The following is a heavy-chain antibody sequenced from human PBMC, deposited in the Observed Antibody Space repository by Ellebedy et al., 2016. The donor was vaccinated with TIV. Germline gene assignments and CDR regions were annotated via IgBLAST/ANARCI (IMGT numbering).Heavy chain of an antibody. CDR3: TTIDLFWGLSLD. D-gene: IGHD3-10*02. Sequence: PGGSLRLSCAASGFRFSDAAMNLVRQAPGKGLEWVGRVKSDADGGTVDYAAPVKGRFTISRDDSKNTLFLQMNSLKTEDTAVYYCTTIDLFWGLSLDWGQGALVTVSS. CDR2: VKSDADGGTV. CDR1: GFRFSDAA. J-gene: IGHJ4*02. V-gene: IGHV3-15*07.